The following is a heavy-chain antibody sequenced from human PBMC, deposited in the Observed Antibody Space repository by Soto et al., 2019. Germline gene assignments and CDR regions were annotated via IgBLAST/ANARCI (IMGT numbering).Heavy chain of an antibody. CDR2: INPNSGGT. D-gene: IGHD1-26*01. CDR3: ARDLGVGATRNMIDY. J-gene: IGHJ4*02. CDR1: GYTFTGYY. Sequence: GASVKVSCKASGYTFTGYYMHWVRQAPGQGLEWVGWINPNSGGTNYAQKFQGRVTMARDTSISTAYMELSRLRSDDTAVYYCARDLGVGATRNMIDYWGQGTLVTVSS. V-gene: IGHV1-2*02.